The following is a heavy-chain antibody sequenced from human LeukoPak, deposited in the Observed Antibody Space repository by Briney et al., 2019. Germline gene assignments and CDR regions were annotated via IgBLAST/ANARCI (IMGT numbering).Heavy chain of an antibody. CDR3: VQSSDQYFYGMDV. Sequence: SETLSLTCTVSGGSISSYSYYWGWIRQPPGKGLEWIGSIYYSGSTYYNPSLKSRVTISVDTSKNQSSLKVNAVTAADTAVYYCVQSSDQYFYGMDVWGQGTTVTVSS. V-gene: IGHV4-39*01. D-gene: IGHD2/OR15-2a*01. CDR2: IYYSGST. J-gene: IGHJ6*02. CDR1: GGSISSYSYY.